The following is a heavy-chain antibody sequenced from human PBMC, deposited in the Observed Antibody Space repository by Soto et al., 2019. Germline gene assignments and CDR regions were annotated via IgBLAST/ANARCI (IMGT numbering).Heavy chain of an antibody. V-gene: IGHV5-51*01. Sequence: RGESLKISCTGSGYSFSNYWIGWVRQMPGKGLEWMGIIYPGDSQTRYSPSFQGQVSISADKSISTAYMEVSSLRSEDTAVYYCAREDSSGSFDYWGQGTLVTVSS. CDR3: AREDSSGSFDY. D-gene: IGHD3-22*01. CDR2: IYPGDSQT. CDR1: GYSFSNYW. J-gene: IGHJ4*02.